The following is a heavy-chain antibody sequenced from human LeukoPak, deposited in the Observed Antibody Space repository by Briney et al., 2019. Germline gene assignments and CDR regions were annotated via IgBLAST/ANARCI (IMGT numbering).Heavy chain of an antibody. CDR3: AKSDSSSWYGFSYYYMDV. Sequence: PGGSLRLSCAASGFTFSSYAMSWVRQAPGKGLEWVSAISGSGGSTYYADSVKGRFTISRDNSKNTLYLQMNSLRAEDTAVYYCAKSDSSSWYGFSYYYMDVWGKGTTVTVSS. J-gene: IGHJ6*03. V-gene: IGHV3-23*01. CDR1: GFTFSSYA. D-gene: IGHD6-13*01. CDR2: ISGSGGST.